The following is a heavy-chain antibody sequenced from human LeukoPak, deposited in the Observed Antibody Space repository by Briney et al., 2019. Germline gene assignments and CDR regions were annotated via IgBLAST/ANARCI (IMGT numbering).Heavy chain of an antibody. D-gene: IGHD3-16*02. CDR1: GYSISSGYY. Sequence: PSETLSLTCTVPGYSISSGYYWGWIRQPPGKGLEWIGEINHSGSTNYNPSLKSRVTISVDTSKNQFSLKLSSVTAADTAVYYCARESYYDYVWGSYRTAGAFDIWGQGTMVTVS. CDR2: INHSGST. V-gene: IGHV4-38-2*02. J-gene: IGHJ3*02. CDR3: ARESYYDYVWGSYRTAGAFDI.